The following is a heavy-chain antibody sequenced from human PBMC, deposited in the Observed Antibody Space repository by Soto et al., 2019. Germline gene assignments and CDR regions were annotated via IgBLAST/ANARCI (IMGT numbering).Heavy chain of an antibody. Sequence: PGESLKISCKGSGYSFTTYWIGWVRQMPGKGLEWMGIIYPGDSDTRYSPSFQGQVTISADKSISTAYLQWSSLKASDTAVYYCARHRWEDGYNSHDAFDIWGQGTMVTVSS. D-gene: IGHD1-26*01. CDR3: ARHRWEDGYNSHDAFDI. V-gene: IGHV5-51*01. CDR1: GYSFTTYW. J-gene: IGHJ3*02. CDR2: IYPGDSDT.